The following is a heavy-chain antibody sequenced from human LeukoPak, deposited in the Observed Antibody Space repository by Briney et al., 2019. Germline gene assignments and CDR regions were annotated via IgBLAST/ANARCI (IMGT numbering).Heavy chain of an antibody. D-gene: IGHD4-17*01. CDR3: ARGGDDYGDSYDAFDL. Sequence: GRSLRLSCAASGFTFRSYSMNWVRQAPGKGLEWVAAISAGSTYIYYADSVKGRFTISRDNANAKNSLYLQMNSLRAEDMAVYYCARGGDDYGDSYDAFDLWGQGTMVTVSS. V-gene: IGHV3-21*01. J-gene: IGHJ3*01. CDR2: ISAGSTYI. CDR1: GFTFRSYS.